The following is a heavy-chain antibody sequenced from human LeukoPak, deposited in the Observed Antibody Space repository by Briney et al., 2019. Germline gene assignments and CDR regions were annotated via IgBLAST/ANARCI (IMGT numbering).Heavy chain of an antibody. V-gene: IGHV1-18*01. J-gene: IGHJ4*02. CDR1: GYTFTSYS. CDR3: ARVGDILTGYPYYFDF. D-gene: IGHD3-9*01. Sequence: ASVKASCKASGYTFTSYSITWVRQAPGQGLEWMGWISAYNGNTNYAQNLQGRVTMTTDTSTSTAYMELRSLRSDDTAVYYCARVGDILTGYPYYFDFWGQGTLVTVSS. CDR2: ISAYNGNT.